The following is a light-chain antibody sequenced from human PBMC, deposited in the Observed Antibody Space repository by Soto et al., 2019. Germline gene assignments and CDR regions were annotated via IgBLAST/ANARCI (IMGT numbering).Light chain of an antibody. J-gene: IGLJ2*01. CDR1: SSNIGTYN. CDR3: SVWDDNLNGRVV. CDR2: SDN. Sequence: QSVLTQPPSASGTPGQTVTISCSGNSSNIGTYNVNWYQQFPGTAPKHLIYSDNQRPSGVPDRFSGSKSGTSASLAISGLQSEDEADYYCSVWDDNLNGRVVFGGGTKVTVL. V-gene: IGLV1-44*01.